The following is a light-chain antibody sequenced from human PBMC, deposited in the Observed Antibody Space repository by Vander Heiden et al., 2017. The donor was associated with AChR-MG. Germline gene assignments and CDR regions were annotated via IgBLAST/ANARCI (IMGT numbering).Light chain of an antibody. CDR3: QQDDTTPHT. CDR1: QSDLKKSNNNNY. Sequence: DLLMTQSPDPLDVSLGERATINCKSSQSDLKKSNNNNYLAWYQQKPGQAPKLLIYWASTRESGVPDRFSGSGSGTDFTLTISSLQAEDVAVYYCQQDDTTPHTFGQGTKLEIK. J-gene: IGKJ2*01. CDR2: WAS. V-gene: IGKV4-1*01.